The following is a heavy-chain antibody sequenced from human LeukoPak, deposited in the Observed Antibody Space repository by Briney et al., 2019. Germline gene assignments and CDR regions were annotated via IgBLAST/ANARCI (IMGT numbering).Heavy chain of an antibody. J-gene: IGHJ5*02. CDR1: GYSISSGYY. CDR2: IYHSGST. V-gene: IGHV4-38-2*02. CDR3: ARGTTVTNWFDP. D-gene: IGHD4-17*01. Sequence: PSETLSLTCTVSGYSISSGYYWGWIRQPPGKGLEWIGSIYHSGSTYYNPSLKSRVTISVDTSKNQFSLKLSSVTAADTAVYYCARGTTVTNWFDPWGQGTLVTVSS.